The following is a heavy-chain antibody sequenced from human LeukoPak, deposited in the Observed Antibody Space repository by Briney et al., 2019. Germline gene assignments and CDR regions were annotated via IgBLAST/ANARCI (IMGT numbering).Heavy chain of an antibody. Sequence: ASVKVSCKASGYTFTSYYMHWVRQAPGQGLEWMGIINPSGGSTSYAQKFQGRVTMTRDTSTSTVYMELSSLRSEDTAVYYCARKYIVVVVAATGFDPWGQGTLVTVSS. CDR3: ARKYIVVVVAATGFDP. CDR1: GYTFTSYY. J-gene: IGHJ5*02. CDR2: INPSGGST. D-gene: IGHD2-15*01. V-gene: IGHV1-46*01.